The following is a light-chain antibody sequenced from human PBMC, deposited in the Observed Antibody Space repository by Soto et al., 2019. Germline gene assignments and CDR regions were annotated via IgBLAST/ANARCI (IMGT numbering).Light chain of an antibody. V-gene: IGKV3-20*01. Sequence: VLTQSPVTLSLSPGERATLSCTTNEPFNSPYLAWYQQKPGQAPRLLIYGASNRATGIPDRFSGSGSGADFTLTISRLEPEDFAVYYCQQYGSPLTFGGGTKVEI. J-gene: IGKJ4*01. CDR2: GAS. CDR3: QQYGSPLT. CDR1: EPFNSPY.